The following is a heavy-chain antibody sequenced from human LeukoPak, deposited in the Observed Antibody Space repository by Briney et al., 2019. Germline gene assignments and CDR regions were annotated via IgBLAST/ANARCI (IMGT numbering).Heavy chain of an antibody. Sequence: GGSLRLSCAASGFTFSSYGMHWVRQAPGKGLEWVAVISYDGGNKYYADSVKGRFTISRDNSKNTLYLQMNSLRAEDTAVYYCAKDHNSVAATYYFDYWGQGTLVTVSS. D-gene: IGHD6-19*01. J-gene: IGHJ4*02. CDR3: AKDHNSVAATYYFDY. CDR2: ISYDGGNK. V-gene: IGHV3-30*18. CDR1: GFTFSSYG.